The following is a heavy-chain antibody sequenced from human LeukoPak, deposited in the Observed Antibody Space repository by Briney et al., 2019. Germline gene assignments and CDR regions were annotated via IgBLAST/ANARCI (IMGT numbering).Heavy chain of an antibody. D-gene: IGHD4-17*01. CDR1: GYIFTSAD. Sequence: ASVKVSCKTSGYIFTSADINWVRQATGQGLEWMGYINPNTGKTGYAQKFQGRVTFTRNTAINTAYLELSSLTSEDTAVYYCARVSGDYLYVPYDPWGQGTLVTVSS. V-gene: IGHV1-8*03. CDR3: ARVSGDYLYVPYDP. J-gene: IGHJ5*02. CDR2: INPNTGKT.